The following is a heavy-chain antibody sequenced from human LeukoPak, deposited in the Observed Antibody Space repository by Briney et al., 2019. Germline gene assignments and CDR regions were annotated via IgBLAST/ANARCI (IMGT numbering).Heavy chain of an antibody. CDR3: ARDVRNSDS. CDR2: IEHSGST. J-gene: IGHJ4*02. V-gene: IGHV4-39*07. Sequence: NPSETLSLTCTVSGGSISSGDYYWSWIRQPPGKGLEWIGEIEHSGSTNYNPSLKSRVTISVDTSKNQSSLKLSSVTAADTAVYYCARDVRNSDSWGQGTLVTVSS. D-gene: IGHD1-14*01. CDR1: GGSISSGDYY.